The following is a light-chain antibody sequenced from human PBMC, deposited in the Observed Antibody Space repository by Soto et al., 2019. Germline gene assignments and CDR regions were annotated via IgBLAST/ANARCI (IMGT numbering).Light chain of an antibody. V-gene: IGLV2-14*02. CDR3: TSYIRSSTLDYV. CDR2: EGI. Sequence: QSALTQPASVSGSPGQSITISCTGTSSTVGGFNVVSWYQQHPGKAPKVIIYEGIKRPSGVSNRFSGSKSGNTASLTISGLQAEDEADYYCTSYIRSSTLDYVFGTETKVTVL. CDR1: SSTVGGFNV. J-gene: IGLJ1*01.